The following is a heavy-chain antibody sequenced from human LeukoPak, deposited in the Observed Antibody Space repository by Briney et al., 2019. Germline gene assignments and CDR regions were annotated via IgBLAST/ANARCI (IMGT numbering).Heavy chain of an antibody. CDR1: GGTFSSYA. V-gene: IGHV1-69*01. CDR2: IIPIFGTA. J-gene: IGHJ6*02. D-gene: IGHD2-2*03. CDR3: ARDGYCSSTSCYAIGYYYGMDV. Sequence: TVKVSCKASGGTFSSYAISWVRQAPGQGLEWMGGIIPIFGTANYAQKFQGRVTITADESTSTAYMELSSLRSEDTAVYYCARDGYCSSTSCYAIGYYYGMDVWGQGTTVTVSS.